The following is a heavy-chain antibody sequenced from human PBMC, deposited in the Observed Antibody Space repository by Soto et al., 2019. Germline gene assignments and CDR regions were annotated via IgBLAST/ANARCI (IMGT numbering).Heavy chain of an antibody. CDR1: GYTLSTHG. CDR2: ISAYNGNT. V-gene: IGHV1-18*01. Sequence: GAPVKASCKASGYTLSTHGMSLGRQAPGQGLEWMGWISAYNGNTNYAQKLQGRVTMTTDTSTSTAYMELRSLRSDDTAVYYCARDVEYSSTVPYYFDYWGQGTLVTVSS. D-gene: IGHD6-6*01. J-gene: IGHJ4*02. CDR3: ARDVEYSSTVPYYFDY.